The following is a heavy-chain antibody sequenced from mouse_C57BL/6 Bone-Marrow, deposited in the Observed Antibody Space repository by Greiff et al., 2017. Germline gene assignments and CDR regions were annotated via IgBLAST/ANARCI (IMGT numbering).Heavy chain of an antibody. CDR1: GYTFTSYW. J-gene: IGHJ3*01. V-gene: IGHV1-64*01. Sequence: QVQLQQPGAELVKPGASVKLSCKASGYTFTSYWMHWVKQRPGQGLDWIGMINPNSGSTNYNEKFKSKATLTVDKSSSSAYMQLSSLTSEDSAFYDSARADDYHFAYWGQGTLVTVSA. CDR2: INPNSGST. CDR3: ARADDYHFAY. D-gene: IGHD2-4*01.